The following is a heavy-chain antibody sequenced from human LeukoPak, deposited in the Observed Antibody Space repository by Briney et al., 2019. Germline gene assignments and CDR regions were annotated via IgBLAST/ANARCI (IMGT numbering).Heavy chain of an antibody. CDR1: GFTFSTYS. J-gene: IGHJ3*02. CDR2: TNRNGDDL. CDR3: AKGNPSIVGSRDPFDI. Sequence: GGSLRLSCAASGFTFSTYSMAWVRQAPGKGLEWVSSTNRNGDDLYYADSVKGRFIVSRDNSRDTLFPQMNGLRAEDTAVYYCAKGNPSIVGSRDPFDIWGQGTMVTVSS. V-gene: IGHV3-23*05. D-gene: IGHD1-26*01.